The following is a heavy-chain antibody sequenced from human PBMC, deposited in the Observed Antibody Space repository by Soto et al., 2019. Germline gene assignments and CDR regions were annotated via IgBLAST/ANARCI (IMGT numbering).Heavy chain of an antibody. J-gene: IGHJ4*02. CDR1: GFTFSNYA. V-gene: IGHV3-23*01. D-gene: IGHD1-26*01. CDR3: AKVPVGATGRFDY. Sequence: GGSLRLSCAGSGFTFSNYAMSWVRQAPGKGLAWVTAISGSGGSTYYADSVRGRFTISRDNSKNTLYLQMNSLRAEDTALYYCAKVPVGATGRFDYWGQGTLVTVSS. CDR2: ISGSGGST.